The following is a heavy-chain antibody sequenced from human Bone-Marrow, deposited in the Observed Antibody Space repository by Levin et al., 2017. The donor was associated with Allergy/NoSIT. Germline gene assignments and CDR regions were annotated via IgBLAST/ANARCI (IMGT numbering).Heavy chain of an antibody. D-gene: IGHD1-26*01. Sequence: SETLSLTCAVYGGSFSGYYWSWIRQPPGKGLEWIGEINHSGSTNYNPSLKSRVTISVDTSKNQFSLKLSSVTAADTAVYYCARSATGDYWGQGTLVTVSS. V-gene: IGHV4-34*01. CDR2: INHSGST. CDR1: GGSFSGYY. J-gene: IGHJ4*02. CDR3: ARSATGDY.